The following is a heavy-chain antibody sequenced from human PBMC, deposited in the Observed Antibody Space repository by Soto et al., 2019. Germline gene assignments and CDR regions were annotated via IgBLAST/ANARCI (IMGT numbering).Heavy chain of an antibody. Sequence: PSETLSLTCAVYGGSFSGYYWSWIRQPPGKGLEWIGEINHSGSTNYNPSLKSRVTISVDTSKNQFSLKLSSVTAADTAVYYCARRTGQLVRDWGQGTLVTVS. CDR1: GGSFSGYY. V-gene: IGHV4-34*01. CDR2: INHSGST. D-gene: IGHD6-13*01. J-gene: IGHJ4*02. CDR3: ARRTGQLVRD.